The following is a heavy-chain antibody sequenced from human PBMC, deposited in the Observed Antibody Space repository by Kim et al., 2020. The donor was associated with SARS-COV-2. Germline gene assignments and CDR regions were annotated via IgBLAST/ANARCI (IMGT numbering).Heavy chain of an antibody. J-gene: IGHJ3*02. CDR1: GFTFSSYS. Sequence: GGSLRLSCAASGFTFSSYSMNWVRQAPGKGLEWVSYISSSSSTIYYADSVKGRFTISRDNAKNSLYLQMNSLRDEDTAVYYCARENIVVVPAAIFGAFDIWGQGTMVTVSS. CDR2: ISSSSSTI. CDR3: ARENIVVVPAAIFGAFDI. D-gene: IGHD2-2*01. V-gene: IGHV3-48*02.